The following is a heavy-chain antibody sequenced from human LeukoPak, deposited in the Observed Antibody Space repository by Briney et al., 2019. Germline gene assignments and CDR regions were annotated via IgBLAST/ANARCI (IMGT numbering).Heavy chain of an antibody. V-gene: IGHV3-7*01. CDR1: GFIFTSYG. Sequence: PGGSLRLSCAASGFIFTSYGMSWVRQAPGKGLEWVANIKQDGSEKYYVDSVKGRFTISRDNAKNSLFLQMSSLRAEDTAVYYCARHVRFEGVDYWGQGTLVTVSS. D-gene: IGHD3-3*01. J-gene: IGHJ4*02. CDR3: ARHVRFEGVDY. CDR2: IKQDGSEK.